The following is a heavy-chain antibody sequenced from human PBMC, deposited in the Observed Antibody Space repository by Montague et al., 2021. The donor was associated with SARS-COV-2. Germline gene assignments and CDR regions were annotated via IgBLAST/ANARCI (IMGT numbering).Heavy chain of an antibody. V-gene: IGHV4-59*08. Sequence: SETLSLTCTVSGGSISTYYWTWIRQPPGKGLEWIASISYGGSTNYNLSLRSRVTISVDTSQNQFSLSLRSVTAADTAVYYCARLWGRAARGIYFYYGMDVGGQGTTVTVSS. CDR3: ARLWGRAARGIYFYYGMDV. J-gene: IGHJ6*02. CDR2: ISYGGST. CDR1: GGSISTYY. D-gene: IGHD6-6*01.